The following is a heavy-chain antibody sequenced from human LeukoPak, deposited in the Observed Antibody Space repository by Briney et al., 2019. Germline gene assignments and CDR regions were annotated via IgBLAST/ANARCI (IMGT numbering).Heavy chain of an antibody. Sequence: ASVKVSCKASGFTFTNHWMHWVRQAPGQGLEWMGIINPNGDYTIYAQKFQDRVTMTRDTSTSTLYMELSSLRFDDTAVYYCARDHSDNNAWWFDPWGRGTLVTVST. J-gene: IGHJ5*02. V-gene: IGHV1-46*01. CDR2: INPNGDYT. CDR3: ARDHSDNNAWWFDP. CDR1: GFTFTNHW. D-gene: IGHD2-8*01.